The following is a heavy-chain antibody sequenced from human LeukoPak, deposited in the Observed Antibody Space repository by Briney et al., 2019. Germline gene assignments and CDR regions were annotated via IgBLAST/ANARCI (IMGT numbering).Heavy chain of an antibody. CDR2: INHSGST. V-gene: IGHV4-34*01. Sequence: SGTLSLTFTVSGASISPYYWSWIRQPPGKGLEWIGEINHSGSTNYNSSLKSRVTISVDTSKNQFSLKLSSVTAADTAVYYCARAYYGMDVWGQGTTVTVSS. CDR3: ARAYYGMDV. J-gene: IGHJ6*02. CDR1: GASISPYY.